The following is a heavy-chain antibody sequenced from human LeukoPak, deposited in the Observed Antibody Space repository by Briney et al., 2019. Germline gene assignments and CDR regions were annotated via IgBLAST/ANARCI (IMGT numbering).Heavy chain of an antibody. J-gene: IGHJ6*02. CDR1: GGSIIRSDYY. CDR3: AREVSSADYYHYYGMDV. Sequence: PSETLSLTSTVSGGSIIRSDYYWGWIRQPPGKGLEWIGSIYYSGSTYYNPSLKSRVTISVDTSKNQFSLQLNSVTAADTAIYYCAREVSSADYYHYYGMDVWGQGTSVTVSS. D-gene: IGHD2-2*01. V-gene: IGHV4-39*01. CDR2: IYYSGST.